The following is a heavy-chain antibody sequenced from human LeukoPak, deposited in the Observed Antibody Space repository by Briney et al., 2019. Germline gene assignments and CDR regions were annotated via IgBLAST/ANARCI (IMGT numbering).Heavy chain of an antibody. CDR2: IYYSGST. V-gene: IGHV4-39*01. D-gene: IGHD6-19*01. CDR3: ARPRICYSSGWYRGDKDLPDDY. J-gene: IGHJ4*02. Sequence: SETLSLTCTVSGGSISSSSYYWGWIRQPPGKGLEWIGSIYYSGSTYYNPSLKSRVTISVDTSKNQFSLKLSSVTAADTAVYYCARPRICYSSGWYRGDKDLPDDYWGQGTLVTVSS. CDR1: GGSISSSSYY.